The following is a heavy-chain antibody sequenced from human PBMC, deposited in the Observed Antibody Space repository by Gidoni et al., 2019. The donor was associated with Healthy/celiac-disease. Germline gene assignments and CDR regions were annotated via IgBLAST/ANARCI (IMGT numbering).Heavy chain of an antibody. CDR2: IYWNDDK. CDR3: AHWRQQLAATMGAKYYFDY. V-gene: IGHV2-5*01. D-gene: IGHD6-13*01. CDR1: GFSLSTSGVG. J-gene: IGHJ4*02. Sequence: QITLKESGPTLVKPTQTLTLICTFSGFSLSTSGVGGGWIRQPPGKALEWLALIYWNDDKRYSPSLKSRLTITKDTSKNQVVLTMTNMDPVDTATYYCAHWRQQLAATMGAKYYFDYWGQGTLVTVSS.